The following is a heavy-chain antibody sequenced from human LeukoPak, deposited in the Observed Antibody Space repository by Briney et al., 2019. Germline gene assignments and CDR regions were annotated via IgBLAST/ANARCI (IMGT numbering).Heavy chain of an antibody. J-gene: IGHJ4*02. Sequence: PGGSLRLSCAASGFTFSSYWMHWVRQAPGKGLVWVSRINSDGSSTSYADSVKGRFTISRDNSKNTLYLQMNSLRAEDTAVYYCAKNRGGQPDLSYFDYWGQGTLVTVSS. CDR1: GFTFSSYW. D-gene: IGHD1-26*01. CDR2: INSDGSST. CDR3: AKNRGGQPDLSYFDY. V-gene: IGHV3-74*01.